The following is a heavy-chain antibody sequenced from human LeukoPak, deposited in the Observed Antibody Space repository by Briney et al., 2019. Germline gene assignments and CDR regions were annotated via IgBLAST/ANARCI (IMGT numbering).Heavy chain of an antibody. CDR3: AREGLGETYFEY. J-gene: IGHJ4*02. D-gene: IGHD3-16*01. CDR2: IYHSGST. V-gene: IGHV4-38-2*02. CDR1: GYSISSGYY. Sequence: PSETLSLTCTVSGYSISSGYYWGWIRQPPGKGLEWIGSIYHSGSTYYNPSLKSRVSMSVDKSKNHFSLRLTSVTAADTAVYYCAREGLGETYFEYWGRGILVTVSS.